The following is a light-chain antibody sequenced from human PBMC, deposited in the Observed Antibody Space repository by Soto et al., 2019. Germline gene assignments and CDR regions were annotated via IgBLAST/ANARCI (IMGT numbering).Light chain of an antibody. CDR3: QQYSDWPAGT. J-gene: IGKJ4*01. V-gene: IGKV3-15*01. CDR2: TAS. Sequence: EIVMTQSPATLSVSPGERATLSCRASQDVSFNLAWYQQKPGQAPRLLIYTASIRATGITARFSGSGSGTEFTLPISSLQSEDFAVYYCQQYSDWPAGTFGGGTKVEIK. CDR1: QDVSFN.